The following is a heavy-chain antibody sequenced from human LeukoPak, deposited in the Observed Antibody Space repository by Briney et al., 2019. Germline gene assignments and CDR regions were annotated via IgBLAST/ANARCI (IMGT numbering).Heavy chain of an antibody. CDR1: GFTFSSYA. D-gene: IGHD6-13*01. Sequence: GSLRLSCSASGFTFSSYAMLWVRQAPGKGLEYVSLISSNGGSTYYADSVKGRFTISRDNSKNTLYLEMSSLRVEDTAVYYCVKGLPGYGGHLDYWGQGTLVTVSS. CDR2: ISSNGGST. CDR3: VKGLPGYGGHLDY. J-gene: IGHJ4*02. V-gene: IGHV3-64D*06.